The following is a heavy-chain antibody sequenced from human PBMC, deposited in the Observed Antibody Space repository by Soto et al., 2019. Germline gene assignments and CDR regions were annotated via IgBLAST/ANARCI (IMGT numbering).Heavy chain of an antibody. CDR3: ARDGLGHTTFFGYFDY. CDR2: IRYDGSNI. CDR1: GFTFSDLG. Sequence: QVQLVESRGGVVQPGRSLRLACAASGFTFSDLGMHWVRQAPGKGLEWVAVIRYDGSNIYYADAVKGRFTISRDNSKDTLYLQMNSLRADDTAVYYCARDGLGHTTFFGYFDYCRQGTLVTVSS. D-gene: IGHD1-26*01. V-gene: IGHV3-33*01. J-gene: IGHJ4*02.